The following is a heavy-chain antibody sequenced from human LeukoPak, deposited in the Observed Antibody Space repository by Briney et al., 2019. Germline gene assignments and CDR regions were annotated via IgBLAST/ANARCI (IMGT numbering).Heavy chain of an antibody. J-gene: IGHJ4*02. CDR2: ISSSSNYI. V-gene: IGHV3-21*01. CDR1: GFTFSSYS. D-gene: IGHD6-13*01. Sequence: KPGGSLRLSCAASGFTFSSYSMNWVRQAPGKGLEWVSFISSSSNYIYYADSVKGRFTISRDNAKNSLYLQMSSLRAEDTAVYYCARDLRVYYFDYWGQGTLVTVSS. CDR3: ARDLRVYYFDY.